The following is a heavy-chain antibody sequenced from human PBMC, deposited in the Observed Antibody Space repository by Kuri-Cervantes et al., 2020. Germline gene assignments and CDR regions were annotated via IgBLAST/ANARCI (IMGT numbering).Heavy chain of an antibody. CDR3: ARPYYYYYYMDV. CDR2: IYYSGST. V-gene: IGHV4-39*01. J-gene: IGHJ6*03. Sequence: GSLRLSCTVSGGSISGSTYYWGWIRQPPGKGLEWIGSIYYSGSTYYNPSLKSRVTISVDTSKNQFSLKLSSVTAADTAVYYCARPYYYYYYMDVWGKGTTVTVSS. CDR1: GGSISGSTYY.